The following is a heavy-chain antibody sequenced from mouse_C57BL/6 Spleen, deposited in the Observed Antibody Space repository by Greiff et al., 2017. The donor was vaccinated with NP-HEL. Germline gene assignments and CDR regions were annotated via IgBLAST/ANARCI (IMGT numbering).Heavy chain of an antibody. Sequence: QVQLQQSGAELVKPGASVKLSCKASGYTFTSYWMHWVKQRPGQGLEWIGMIHPNSGSTNYNEKLKSKATLTVDKSSSTAYMQLSSLTSEDSAVYSCGFGNYDAMDYWGQGTSVTVSS. V-gene: IGHV1-64*01. CDR3: GFGNYDAMDY. J-gene: IGHJ4*01. CDR2: IHPNSGST. CDR1: GYTFTSYW. D-gene: IGHD2-1*01.